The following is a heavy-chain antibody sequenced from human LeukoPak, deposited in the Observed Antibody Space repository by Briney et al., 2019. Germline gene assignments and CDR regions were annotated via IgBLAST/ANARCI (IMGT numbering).Heavy chain of an antibody. J-gene: IGHJ6*03. CDR1: GYTFTSYD. CDR3: ARAIVATTENNYYYYYYMDV. Sequence: ASVKVSCKASGYTFTSYDINWVRQAPGQGLEWMGCMNPNSGNTGYAQKFQGRVTMTRNTSTSTAYMELSSLRSEDTAVYYCARAIVATTENNYYYYYYMDVWGKGTTVTISS. CDR2: MNPNSGNT. V-gene: IGHV1-8*01. D-gene: IGHD5-12*01.